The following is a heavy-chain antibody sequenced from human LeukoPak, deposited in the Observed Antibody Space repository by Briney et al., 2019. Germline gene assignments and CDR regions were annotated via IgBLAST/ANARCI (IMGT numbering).Heavy chain of an antibody. CDR1: GYTFTIYD. CDR3: ARMRRDGYNKFDY. V-gene: IGHV1-8*01. Sequence: ASVNVSCKGSGYTFTIYDINWVRQATGQGLEWVGWMNPNSGNTGYAQKFQGRGTMTMNSSISTAYMELRSLRSEDTAVYYCARMRRDGYNKFDYWGQGTLVTVSS. CDR2: MNPNSGNT. J-gene: IGHJ4*02. D-gene: IGHD5-24*01.